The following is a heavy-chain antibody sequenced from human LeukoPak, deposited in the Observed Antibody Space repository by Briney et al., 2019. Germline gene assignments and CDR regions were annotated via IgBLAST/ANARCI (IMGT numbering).Heavy chain of an antibody. CDR2: IYTSGST. Sequence: SGTLSLTCAVSGGSISSYYWSWIRQPAGKGLEWIRRIYTSGSTNYNPSLKSRVTMSVDTSKNQFSLKLSSVTAADTAVYYCARQTKVAYYDFWSGSSPFDYWGQGTLVTVSS. J-gene: IGHJ4*02. D-gene: IGHD3-3*01. CDR1: GGSISSYY. CDR3: ARQTKVAYYDFWSGSSPFDY. V-gene: IGHV4-4*07.